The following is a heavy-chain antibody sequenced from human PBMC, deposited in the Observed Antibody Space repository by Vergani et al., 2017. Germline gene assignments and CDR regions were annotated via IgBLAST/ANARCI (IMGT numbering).Heavy chain of an antibody. CDR2: ISYDGSNK. Sequence: QVQLVESGGGVVQPGRSLRLSCAASGFTFSSYGMHWVRQAPGKGLEWVAVISYDGSNKYYADSVKGRFTISRDNSKNTLYLQMNSLRAEDTAVYYCARDDYYDSSGYDIWGQGTMVTVSS. D-gene: IGHD3-22*01. J-gene: IGHJ3*02. CDR3: ARDDYYDSSGYDI. V-gene: IGHV3-30*03. CDR1: GFTFSSYG.